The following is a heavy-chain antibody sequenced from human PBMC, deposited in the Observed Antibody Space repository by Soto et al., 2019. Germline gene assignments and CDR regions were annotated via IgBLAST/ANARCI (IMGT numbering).Heavy chain of an antibody. D-gene: IGHD2-2*01. V-gene: IGHV4-31*03. CDR2: IYYSGST. Sequence: SETLSLTFTVSVCSISSGCYYWSWIRQHPGKGLEWIGYIYYSGSTYYNPSLKSRVTISVDTSKNQFSLKLSSVTAADTAVYYCARVRWIDIVVVPAELLFDPLGQGTLVTVSS. CDR3: ARVRWIDIVVVPAELLFDP. J-gene: IGHJ5*02. CDR1: VCSISSGCYY.